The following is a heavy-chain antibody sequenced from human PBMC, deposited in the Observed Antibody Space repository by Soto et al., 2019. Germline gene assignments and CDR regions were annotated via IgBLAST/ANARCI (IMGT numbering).Heavy chain of an antibody. V-gene: IGHV3-23*01. CDR1: GFSFSSFA. CDR3: AKTANGWFSAFDI. J-gene: IGHJ3*02. D-gene: IGHD6-19*01. CDR2: ISGSGGTT. Sequence: HPGGSLRLSCAASGFSFSSFALTWVRQAPGKGLEWVSAISGSGGTTYYADSVKGRFTFSRDNSKNTLYLQMNSLRAEDTAVYYCAKTANGWFSAFDIWGQGTMVTVSS.